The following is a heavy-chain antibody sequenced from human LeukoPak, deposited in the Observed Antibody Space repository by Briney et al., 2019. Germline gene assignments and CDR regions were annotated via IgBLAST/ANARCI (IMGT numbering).Heavy chain of an antibody. V-gene: IGHV1-18*01. CDR3: ARDPHYYDSSGPRSYYYGMDV. D-gene: IGHD3-22*01. CDR2: ISAYNGNT. CDR1: GYTFTSYG. Sequence: GASVKVSCKASGYTFTSYGISWVRQAPGQGLEGMGWISAYNGNTNYAQKLQGRVTMTTDTSTSTAYMELRSLRSDDTAVYYCARDPHYYDSSGPRSYYYGMDVWGQGTTVTVSS. J-gene: IGHJ6*02.